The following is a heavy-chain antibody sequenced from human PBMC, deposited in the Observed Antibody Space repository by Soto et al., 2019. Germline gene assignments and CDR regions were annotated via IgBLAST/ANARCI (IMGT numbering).Heavy chain of an antibody. CDR2: VSHDGRNT. CDR1: GFTFSDCA. D-gene: IGHD6-19*01. CDR3: AKGGRQWLVTSDFNY. V-gene: IGHV3-30*18. J-gene: IGHJ4*02. Sequence: VQLVESGGGVVQPGGSLRLSCAASGFTFSDCAMHWVRQAPGKGLEWVAVVSHDGRNTHYADSVKGRFTISRDSSKNTFSLEMTSLRAEDTAVYYCAKGGRQWLVTSDFNYWGQGALVTVSS.